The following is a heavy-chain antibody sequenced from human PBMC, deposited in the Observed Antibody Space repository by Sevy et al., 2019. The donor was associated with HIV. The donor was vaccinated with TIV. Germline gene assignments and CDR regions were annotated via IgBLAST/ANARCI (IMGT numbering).Heavy chain of an antibody. CDR2: MNPNSGNT. Sequence: ASVKVSCKASGYTFTSYDINWVRQATGQGLEWMGWMNPNSGNTGYAQKFQGRVTVTRNTSISTAYMELSSLRSEDTAVYYCARSGKGRFLEWLPDYYYYYGMDVWGQGTTVTVSS. CDR1: GYTFTSYD. CDR3: ARSGKGRFLEWLPDYYYYYGMDV. D-gene: IGHD3-3*01. V-gene: IGHV1-8*01. J-gene: IGHJ6*02.